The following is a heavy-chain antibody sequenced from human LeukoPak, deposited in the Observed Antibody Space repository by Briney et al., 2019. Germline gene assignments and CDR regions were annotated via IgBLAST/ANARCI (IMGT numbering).Heavy chain of an antibody. CDR2: ISSSSSYI. V-gene: IGHV3-21*01. J-gene: IGHJ4*02. D-gene: IGHD6-6*01. CDR3: ARVLEEYSSSSIDY. CDR1: GFSLSSYA. Sequence: GGSLRLSCTVSGFSLSSYALNWVRQAPGKGLEWVSSISSSSSYIYYADSVKGRFTISRDNAKNSLYLQMNSLRAEDTAVYYCARVLEEYSSSSIDYWGQGTLVTVSS.